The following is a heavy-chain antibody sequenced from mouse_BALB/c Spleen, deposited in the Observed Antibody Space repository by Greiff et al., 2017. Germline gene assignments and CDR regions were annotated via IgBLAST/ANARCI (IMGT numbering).Heavy chain of an antibody. CDR1: GYTFTSYW. V-gene: IGHV1-69*02. J-gene: IGHJ2*01. Sequence: QVQLQQPGAELVRPGASVKLSCKASGYTFTSYWINWVKQRPGQGLEWIGNIYPSDSYTNYNQKFKDKATLTVDKSSSTAYMQLSSPTSEDSAVYFCAREDFDYWGQGTTLTVSS. CDR3: AREDFDY. CDR2: IYPSDSYT.